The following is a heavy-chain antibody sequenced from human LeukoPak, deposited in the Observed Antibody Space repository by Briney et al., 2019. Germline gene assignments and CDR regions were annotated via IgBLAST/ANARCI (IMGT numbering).Heavy chain of an antibody. Sequence: SETLSLTCTVSGASISSYYWSWIRQPPGKGLEWIGRIYYSGSTNYNPPLKSRITISVDTSKNQFSLRVSSVTAADTAVYYCAEGYSSSWHQFDYWGQGTLVTVSS. CDR2: IYYSGST. J-gene: IGHJ4*02. D-gene: IGHD6-13*01. CDR1: GASISSYY. V-gene: IGHV4-59*01. CDR3: AEGYSSSWHQFDY.